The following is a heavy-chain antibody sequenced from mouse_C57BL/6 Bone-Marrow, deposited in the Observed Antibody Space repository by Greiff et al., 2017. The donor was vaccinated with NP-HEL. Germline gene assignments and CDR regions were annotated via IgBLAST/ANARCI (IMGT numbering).Heavy chain of an antibody. D-gene: IGHD1-1*01. J-gene: IGHJ1*03. Sequence: QVQLQQPGAELVKPGASVKLSCKASGYTFTSYWMQWVKQRPGQVLEWIGEIDPSDSYTNYNQKFKGKATLTVDTSSSTAYMQLSSLTSEDSAVYYCARDFYYYGSSPYWYFDVWGTGTTVTVSS. CDR1: GYTFTSYW. V-gene: IGHV1-50*01. CDR3: ARDFYYYGSSPYWYFDV. CDR2: IDPSDSYT.